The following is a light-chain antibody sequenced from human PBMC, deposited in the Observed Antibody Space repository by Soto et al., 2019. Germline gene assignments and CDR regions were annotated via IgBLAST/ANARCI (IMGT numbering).Light chain of an antibody. CDR3: AAWDHSLSGWM. CDR1: SSNIGSDF. J-gene: IGLJ3*02. V-gene: IGLV1-47*01. Sequence: QAVVPQPPSASATPGQRVTISCSGSSSNIGSDFVFWYQQLPGTAPKLLIYRNNQRPSGVPDRFSGSKSVTSASLAISGLRSEDEADYYCAAWDHSLSGWMIGGGTKLTVL. CDR2: RNN.